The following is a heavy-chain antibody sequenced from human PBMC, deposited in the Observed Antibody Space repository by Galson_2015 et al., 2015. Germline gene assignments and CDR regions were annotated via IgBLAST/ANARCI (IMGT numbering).Heavy chain of an antibody. CDR1: GFSLTTSGVA. J-gene: IGHJ3*02. V-gene: IGHV2-5*02. Sequence: PELVKPTQTLTLTCTFSGFSLTTSGVAVGWIRQPPGKALEWLALLYWDNDRRYSPSLKSGLTISKDTSRNQVVLTMTSLDPVDTATFYCAPGLGLGVRWGVAAFEIWGQGTMVTASS. D-gene: IGHD3-16*01. CDR3: APGLGLGVRWGVAAFEI. CDR2: LYWDNDR.